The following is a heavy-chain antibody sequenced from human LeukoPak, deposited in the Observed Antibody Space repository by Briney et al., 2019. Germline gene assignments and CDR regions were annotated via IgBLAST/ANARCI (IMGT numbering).Heavy chain of an antibody. Sequence: GASVKVSCKASGYTFTSYDIHWVRQATGQGLEWMGWMNPNSGNTGYAQKFQGRVTMTRNTSISTAYMELSSLRSEDTAVYYCARERIRGWDCYMDGWGKGTTVTVSS. J-gene: IGHJ6*03. CDR3: ARERIRGWDCYMDG. D-gene: IGHD3-10*01. CDR2: MNPNSGNT. V-gene: IGHV1-8*01. CDR1: GYTFTSYD.